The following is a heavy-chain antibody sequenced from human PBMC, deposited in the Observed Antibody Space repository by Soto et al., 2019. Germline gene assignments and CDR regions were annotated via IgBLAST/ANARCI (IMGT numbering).Heavy chain of an antibody. Sequence: QVQLVQSGAEVKKPGSSVKVSCKASGGTFSSYAISWVRQAPGQGLEWMGGIIPIFGTANYAQKFQGRVTITADESTSTAYMELSSLRSEDTAVYYCARENLAYCGGDCFSFDDWGQGTLVTVSS. CDR1: GGTFSSYA. D-gene: IGHD2-21*02. CDR3: ARENLAYCGGDCFSFDD. V-gene: IGHV1-69*12. J-gene: IGHJ4*02. CDR2: IIPIFGTA.